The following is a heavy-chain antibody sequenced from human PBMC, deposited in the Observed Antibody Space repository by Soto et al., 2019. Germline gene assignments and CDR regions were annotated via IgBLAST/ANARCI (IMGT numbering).Heavy chain of an antibody. J-gene: IGHJ4*02. V-gene: IGHV3-30*18. Sequence: GGSLRLSCAASGFTFSSYAMHWVRQAPGKGLEWVAAISYDGPNQYYGDSVKGRFTISRDNSRNMLYLQMDSLRDEDTALYYCAKVEERWDLALHYDSWGQGTLVTVSS. CDR3: AKVEERWDLALHYDS. CDR1: GFTFSSYA. CDR2: ISYDGPNQ. D-gene: IGHD1-26*01.